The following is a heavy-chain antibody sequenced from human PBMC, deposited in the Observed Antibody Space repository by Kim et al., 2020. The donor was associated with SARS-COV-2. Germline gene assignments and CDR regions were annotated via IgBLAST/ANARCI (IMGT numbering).Heavy chain of an antibody. CDR2: IYSGGST. CDR1: GFTVSSNY. Sequence: GGSLRLSCAASGFTVSSNYMSWVRQAPGKGLEWVSVIYSGGSTYYADSVKGRFTISRDNSKNTLYLQMNSLRAEDTAVYYCAREYYDILTGYHYYYYGMDVWGQGTTVTVSS. D-gene: IGHD3-9*01. V-gene: IGHV3-66*02. CDR3: AREYYDILTGYHYYYYGMDV. J-gene: IGHJ6*02.